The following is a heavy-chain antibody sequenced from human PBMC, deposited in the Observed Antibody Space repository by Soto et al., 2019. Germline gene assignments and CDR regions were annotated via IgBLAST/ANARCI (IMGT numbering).Heavy chain of an antibody. CDR2: IIPIFGTA. CDR3: ARGGRNYRYYYYGMDV. CDR1: GGTFSSYA. D-gene: IGHD1-7*01. Sequence: QVQLVQSGAEVKKPGSSVKVSCKASGGTFSSYAISWVRQAPGQGLEWMGGIIPIFGTANYAQKFQGRVTISADKSTSTAYMELSSLRSEDTAVYYCARGGRNYRYYYYGMDVWGQGTTVTVSS. V-gene: IGHV1-69*06. J-gene: IGHJ6*02.